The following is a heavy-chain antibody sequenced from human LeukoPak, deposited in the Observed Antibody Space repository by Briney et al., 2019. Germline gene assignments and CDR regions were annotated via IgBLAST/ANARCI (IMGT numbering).Heavy chain of an antibody. CDR3: ARDQIGGRSSGNY. CDR1: GFTFSSYA. CDR2: ISYDGSNK. D-gene: IGHD6-19*01. Sequence: GRSLRLSCAASGFTFSSYAMHWVRQAPGKGLEWVAVISYDGSNKYYADSVKGRFTISRDNSKNTLYLQMNSLRAEDTAVYYCARDQIGGRSSGNYWGQGTLVTVSS. V-gene: IGHV3-30-3*01. J-gene: IGHJ4*02.